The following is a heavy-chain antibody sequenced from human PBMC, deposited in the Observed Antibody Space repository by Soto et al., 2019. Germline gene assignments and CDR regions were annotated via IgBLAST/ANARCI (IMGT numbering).Heavy chain of an antibody. V-gene: IGHV3-21*01. J-gene: IGHJ6*02. Sequence: GGSLRLSYAASGFTFSSYSMHCVRQAPGKGLEWVSSISSSSSYIYYADSVKGRFTISRDNAKNSLYLQMNSLRAEDTAVYYCARDILWPRRYYYYYGMDVWGQGTTVTVSS. CDR1: GFTFSSYS. D-gene: IGHD3-10*01. CDR3: ARDILWPRRYYYYYGMDV. CDR2: ISSSSSYI.